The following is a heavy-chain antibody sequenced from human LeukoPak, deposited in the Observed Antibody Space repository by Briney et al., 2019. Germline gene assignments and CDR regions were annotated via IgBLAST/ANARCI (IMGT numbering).Heavy chain of an antibody. CDR2: ISSSSSYI. D-gene: IGHD3-10*01. Sequence: GGSLRLSCAASGFTFSSYSMNWVRQAPGEGLEWVSSISSSSSYIYYADSVKGRITISRDNAKNSLYLQMNSLRAEDTAVYYCARESLLWFGESPTPFDYWGQGTLVTVSS. CDR1: GFTFSSYS. J-gene: IGHJ4*02. CDR3: ARESLLWFGESPTPFDY. V-gene: IGHV3-21*01.